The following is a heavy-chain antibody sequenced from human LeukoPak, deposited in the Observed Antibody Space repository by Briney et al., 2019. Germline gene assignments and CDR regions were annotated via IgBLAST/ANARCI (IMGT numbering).Heavy chain of an antibody. CDR1: GFTFSGSG. CDR2: VGAKANNYAT. CDR3: TPDMAVAATDY. J-gene: IGHJ4*02. V-gene: IGHV3-73*01. D-gene: IGHD6-19*01. Sequence: PGGSLRLSCAASGFTFSGSGMHWVRQASGKGLEWVGRVGAKANNYATVYAASVKGRFTISRDDSKNTAYLQMNSLKTEDAAVYYCTPDMAVAATDYWGQGTLVTVSS.